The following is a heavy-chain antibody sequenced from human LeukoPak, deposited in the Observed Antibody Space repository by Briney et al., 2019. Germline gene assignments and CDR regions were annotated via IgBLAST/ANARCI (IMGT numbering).Heavy chain of an antibody. CDR2: IIPIFGTA. D-gene: IGHD6-6*01. V-gene: IGHV1-69*05. J-gene: IGHJ3*02. CDR1: GGTFSSYA. Sequence: GASVKVSCKASGGTFSSYAISWVRQAPGQGLEWMGGIIPIFGTANYAQKFQGRVTITTDESTSTAYMELSSLRSEDTAVYYCVRGRPSSSSGAFDIWGQGTMVTVSS. CDR3: VRGRPSSSSGAFDI.